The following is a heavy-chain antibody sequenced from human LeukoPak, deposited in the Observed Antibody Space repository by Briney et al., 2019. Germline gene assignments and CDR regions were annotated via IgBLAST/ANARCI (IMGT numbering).Heavy chain of an antibody. Sequence: GGSLRLSCAASGFTVRSNYLTWVRQAPGKGLEWVLVIYSGGSTYYADSVKGRFTISRDNSKNTVYLQMTSLRAEDTAVYYCARGEVATALPLYWGQGTLVTVSS. CDR2: IYSGGST. CDR3: ARGEVATALPLY. D-gene: IGHD5-12*01. CDR1: GFTVRSNY. J-gene: IGHJ4*02. V-gene: IGHV3-53*01.